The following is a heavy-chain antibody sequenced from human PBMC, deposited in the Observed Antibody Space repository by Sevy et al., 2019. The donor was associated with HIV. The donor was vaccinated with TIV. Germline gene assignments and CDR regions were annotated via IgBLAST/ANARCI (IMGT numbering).Heavy chain of an antibody. V-gene: IGHV3-30-3*01. CDR1: GFTFSSYA. CDR3: ARGDVDTAMVTTRYYYGMDV. J-gene: IGHJ6*02. CDR2: ISYDGSNK. D-gene: IGHD5-18*01. Sequence: GGSLRLSCAASGFTFSSYAMHWVRQAPGKGLEWVAVISYDGSNKYYEDSVKGRFTIARDNSKNTLYLQMNSLRAKDTAEYYCARGDVDTAMVTTRYYYGMDVWGQGTTVTVSS.